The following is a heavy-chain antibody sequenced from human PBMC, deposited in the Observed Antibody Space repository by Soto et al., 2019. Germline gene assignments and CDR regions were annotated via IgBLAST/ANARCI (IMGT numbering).Heavy chain of an antibody. J-gene: IGHJ4*02. CDR2: IYHSGST. V-gene: IGHV4-4*02. D-gene: IGHD6-13*01. CDR3: ARRGLPAAGFDY. Sequence: SETLSLTCAVSGGSISSSNWWSFVRQPPGKGLEWIGEIYHSGSTNYNPSLKSRVTISVDKSKNQFSLKLSSVTAADTAVYYCARRGLPAAGFDYWGQGTLVTVSS. CDR1: GGSISSSNW.